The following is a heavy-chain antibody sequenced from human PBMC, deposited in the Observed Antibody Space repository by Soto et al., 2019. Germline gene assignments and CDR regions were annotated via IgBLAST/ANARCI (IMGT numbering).Heavy chain of an antibody. CDR3: ARILSTNGVYIDY. Sequence: SGPTLVNPTETLTLTCTVSGFSLSNARMGVSWIRQPPGKALEWLAHIFSNDEKSYSTSLKSGLTISKDTSKSQVVLTMTNMDPVDTATYYCARILSTNGVYIDYWGQGTLVTVSS. CDR2: IFSNDEK. J-gene: IGHJ4*02. D-gene: IGHD2-8*01. CDR1: GFSLSNARMG. V-gene: IGHV2-26*01.